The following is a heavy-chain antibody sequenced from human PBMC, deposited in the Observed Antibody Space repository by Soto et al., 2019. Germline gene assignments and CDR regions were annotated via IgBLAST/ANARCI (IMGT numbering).Heavy chain of an antibody. V-gene: IGHV4-59*08. D-gene: IGHD6-19*01. J-gene: IGHJ6*03. CDR3: AIRVREGQWLVRDYYYYMDV. Sequence: SETLSLTCTVSGGSISSYDWSWIRQPPGKGLEWIGYIYYSGSTNYNPSLKSRVTISVDTSKNQFSLKLSSVTAADTAVYYCAIRVREGQWLVRDYYYYMDVWGKGTTVTVSS. CDR1: GGSISSYD. CDR2: IYYSGST.